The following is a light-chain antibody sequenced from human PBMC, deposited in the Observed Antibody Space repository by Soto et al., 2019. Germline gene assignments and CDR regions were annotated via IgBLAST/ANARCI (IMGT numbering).Light chain of an antibody. J-gene: IGKJ4*01. V-gene: IGKV3-11*01. Sequence: EIVLTQSPATLSLSPGERATLSCRASQNVDSYLAWYQQKPGQAPRLLIYDASNRATGIPARFSGSGSGTDIPLTSSSLEPEDFAVYYCQHRINWPLTFGGGTKVEIK. CDR1: QNVDSY. CDR2: DAS. CDR3: QHRINWPLT.